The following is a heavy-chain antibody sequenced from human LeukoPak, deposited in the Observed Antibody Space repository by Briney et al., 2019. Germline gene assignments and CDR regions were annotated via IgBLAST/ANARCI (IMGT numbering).Heavy chain of an antibody. CDR3: AREKQKYSSGWYCLDY. CDR2: IWYDGSNK. D-gene: IGHD6-19*01. CDR1: GFTFSTYG. V-gene: IGHV3-33*01. J-gene: IGHJ4*02. Sequence: GSLRLSCAASGFTFSTYGLHWVRQAPGKGLEWVALIWYDGSNKYYADSVKGRFTISRDNSENTLYLQMNSLRAEDTAVYYCAREKQKYSSGWYCLDYWGQGTLVTVSS.